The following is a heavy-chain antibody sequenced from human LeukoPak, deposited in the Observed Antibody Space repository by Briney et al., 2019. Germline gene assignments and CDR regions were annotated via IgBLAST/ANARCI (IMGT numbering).Heavy chain of an antibody. V-gene: IGHV4-39*01. D-gene: IGHD2-2*01. CDR3: ARHRIPAALASAFDY. CDR2: IYYSGNT. Sequence: SETLSLTCTVSGGSISGSSYYWDWIRQPPGKGLEWIGAIYYSGNTNYNPSLKSRVTISVDTSKNQFSLKLSSVTAADTAVYYCARHRIPAALASAFDYWGQGTLVTVSS. CDR1: GGSISGSSYY. J-gene: IGHJ4*02.